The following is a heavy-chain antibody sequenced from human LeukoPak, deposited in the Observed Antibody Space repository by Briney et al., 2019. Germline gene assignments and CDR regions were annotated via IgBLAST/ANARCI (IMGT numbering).Heavy chain of an antibody. D-gene: IGHD6-19*01. Sequence: PGGSLRLSCAASGFTFSSYSMNWVRQAPGKGLEWVSYISSTGSAIYYTDSVKGRFTISRDNAKNSLFLQVNSLRAEDTAVYYCARSGSGYLDYWGQGTLVTVSS. CDR2: ISSTGSAI. CDR3: ARSGSGYLDY. V-gene: IGHV3-48*01. CDR1: GFTFSSYS. J-gene: IGHJ4*02.